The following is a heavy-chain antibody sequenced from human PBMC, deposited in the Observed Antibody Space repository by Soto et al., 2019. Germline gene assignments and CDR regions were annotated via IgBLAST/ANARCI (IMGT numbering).Heavy chain of an antibody. CDR3: ARHPLGVVRQMGFETRYYYYGMDV. CDR1: GYSFTSYW. CDR2: IYPGDSDT. D-gene: IGHD3-3*01. V-gene: IGHV5-51*01. J-gene: IGHJ6*02. Sequence: GESLKISCKGSGYSFTSYWIGWVRQMPGKGLEWMGIIYPGDSDTRYSPSFQGQVTISADKSISTAYLQWSSLKASDTAMYYCARHPLGVVRQMGFETRYYYYGMDVWGQGTPVTVSS.